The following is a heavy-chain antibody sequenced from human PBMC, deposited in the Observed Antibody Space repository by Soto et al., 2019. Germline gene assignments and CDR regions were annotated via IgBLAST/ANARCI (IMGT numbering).Heavy chain of an antibody. CDR3: ANSGIEAAGLLTYYYGMDV. CDR1: GGTFSSYA. D-gene: IGHD6-13*01. Sequence: SVKVSCKASGGTFSSYAISWVRQAPGQGLEWMGGIIPIFGTANYAQKFQGRVTITADESTSTAYMELSSLRSEDTAVYYCANSGIEAAGLLTYYYGMDVWGQGTTVTVSS. J-gene: IGHJ6*02. V-gene: IGHV1-69*13. CDR2: IIPIFGTA.